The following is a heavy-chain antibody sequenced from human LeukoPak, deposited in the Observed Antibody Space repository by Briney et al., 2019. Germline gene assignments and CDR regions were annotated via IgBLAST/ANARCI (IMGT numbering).Heavy chain of an antibody. CDR3: ARVPHVLLWFGELLKNWYFDL. Sequence: GGSLRLSCAASGFTFISYSMTWVRQAPGKGLEWVSSISSSSSYIYYADSVKGRFTISRDNAKNSLYLQMNSLRAEDTAVYYCARVPHVLLWFGELLKNWYFDLWGRGTLVTVSS. CDR1: GFTFISYS. J-gene: IGHJ2*01. D-gene: IGHD3-10*01. V-gene: IGHV3-21*01. CDR2: ISSSSSYI.